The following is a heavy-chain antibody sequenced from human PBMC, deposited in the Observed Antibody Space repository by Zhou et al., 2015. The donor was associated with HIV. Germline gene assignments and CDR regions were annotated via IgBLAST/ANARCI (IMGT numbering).Heavy chain of an antibody. V-gene: IGHV1-69*01. CDR1: GGTFNSYA. Sequence: QVQLVQSGAEVKKPGSSVRVSCKASGGTFNSYAVSWVRQAPGQGLQWVGGIIPMFGTANYAQKFHDRITITADESTTTVYMELSSLRSEDTAVYYCARTDFDRSGWFFDYWGQGTLVTVSS. J-gene: IGHJ4*02. CDR2: IIPMFGTA. D-gene: IGHD3-22*01. CDR3: ARTDFDRSGWFFDY.